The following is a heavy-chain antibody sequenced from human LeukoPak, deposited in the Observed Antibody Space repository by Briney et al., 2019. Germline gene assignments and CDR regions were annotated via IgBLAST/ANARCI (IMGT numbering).Heavy chain of an antibody. J-gene: IGHJ3*02. CDR1: GFTFDDYA. D-gene: IGHD1-26*01. Sequence: GGSLRLSCAASGFTFDDYAMHWVRQAPGKGLEWVSGISWNSGSIGYADSVKGRFTISRDNAKNSLYLQMNSLRAEDMALYYCAKAAVGATWAFDIWGQGTMVTVSS. V-gene: IGHV3-9*03. CDR3: AKAAVGATWAFDI. CDR2: ISWNSGSI.